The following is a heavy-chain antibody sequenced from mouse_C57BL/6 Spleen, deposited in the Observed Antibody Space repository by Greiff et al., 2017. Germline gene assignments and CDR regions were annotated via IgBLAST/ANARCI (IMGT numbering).Heavy chain of an antibody. J-gene: IGHJ1*03. V-gene: IGHV1-81*01. D-gene: IGHD1-1*01. CDR2: IYPRSGNT. CDR1: GYTFTSYG. Sequence: QVQLQQSGAELVRPGASVKLSCKASGYTFTSYGISWVKQRTGQGLEWIGEIYPRSGNTYYNEKFKGKATLTADKSSSTAYMELRSLTSEDSAVXVCAPYGSRREWFGDVWGTGTTVTVSS. CDR3: APYGSRREWFGDV.